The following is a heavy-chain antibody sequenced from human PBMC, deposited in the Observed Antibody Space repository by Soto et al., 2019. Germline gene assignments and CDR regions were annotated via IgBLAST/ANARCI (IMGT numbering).Heavy chain of an antibody. CDR3: ARDRRGVAIQSGMNV. CDR2: IYYSGST. CDR1: GGSIFSGGDY. J-gene: IGHJ6*02. V-gene: IGHV4-31*11. D-gene: IGHD3-3*01. Sequence: KTSETLSLTCAVSGGSIFSGGDYGKWIRQRPGKGLEWIGYIYYSGSTKYNTSLKSRVTMSVDTSKNQFFLKLNSVTAADTAVYYCARDRRGVAIQSGMNVWGQGTTVTLSS.